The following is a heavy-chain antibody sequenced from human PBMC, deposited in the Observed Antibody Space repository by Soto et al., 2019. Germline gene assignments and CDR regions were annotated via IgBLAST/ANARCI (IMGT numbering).Heavy chain of an antibody. CDR3: ARDGDFWSGYSAFDI. V-gene: IGHV1-18*01. D-gene: IGHD3-3*01. CDR1: GYTFTIYG. J-gene: IGHJ3*02. CDR2: ISAYNGNT. Sequence: GASVKVSCKASGYTFTIYGISWVRQAPGQGLEWMGWISAYNGNTNYAQKLQGRVTMTTDTSTSTAYMELRSLRSDDTAVYYCARDGDFWSGYSAFDIWGQGTMVTVSS.